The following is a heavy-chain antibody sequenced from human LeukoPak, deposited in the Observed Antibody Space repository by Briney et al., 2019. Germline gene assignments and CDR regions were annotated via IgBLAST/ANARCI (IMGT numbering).Heavy chain of an antibody. D-gene: IGHD1-26*01. Sequence: GGSLRLSCAASGFTVSSNYMSWVRQAPGKGLEWVSVIYSGGSTYYADSVKGRFTISRDNSKNTLYLQMNSLRAEDTAVYYCARTPRWSSNPFDYWGQGPLVTVSS. CDR2: IYSGGST. V-gene: IGHV3-53*01. CDR3: ARTPRWSSNPFDY. CDR1: GFTVSSNY. J-gene: IGHJ4*02.